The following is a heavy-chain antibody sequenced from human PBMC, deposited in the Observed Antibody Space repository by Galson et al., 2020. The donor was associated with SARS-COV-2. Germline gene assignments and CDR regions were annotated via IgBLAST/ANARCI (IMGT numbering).Heavy chain of an antibody. CDR1: GGSFSRYY. Sequence: SETLSLTCTLSGGSFSRYYGSWIRQPPGKGLEWIGYVYYNGNTNYNPSLKSRVSISVDTFENQFSLKLTSVTAADTAVYYCARHDSVVAYFDYWGQGALVTVSS. J-gene: IGHJ4*02. D-gene: IGHD3-22*01. V-gene: IGHV4-59*08. CDR3: ARHDSVVAYFDY. CDR2: VYYNGNT.